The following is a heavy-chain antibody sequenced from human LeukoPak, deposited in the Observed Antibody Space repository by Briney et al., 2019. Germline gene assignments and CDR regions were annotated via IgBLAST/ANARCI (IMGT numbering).Heavy chain of an antibody. CDR2: INPSGSST. V-gene: IGHV1-46*01. CDR1: GHIFTIYY. CDR3: ARDPPREFLEWYNPLDV. D-gene: IGHD3-3*01. Sequence: ASVRVSSKASGHIFTIYYVRCVRQAPGQRLERRGIINPSGSSTSYTEKFQSRVTISRDTTTSTVYTELSSLRSEDTAVYYCARDPPREFLEWYNPLDVWGQGTTVTVSS. J-gene: IGHJ6*02.